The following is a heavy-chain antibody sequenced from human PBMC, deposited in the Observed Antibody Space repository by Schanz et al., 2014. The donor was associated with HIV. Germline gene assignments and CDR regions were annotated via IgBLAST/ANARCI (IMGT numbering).Heavy chain of an antibody. CDR1: GYTFIDYG. V-gene: IGHV1-18*01. CDR3: ARVVARITVSTRGGLAY. CDR2: ISAYSGNT. Sequence: QDHLLQSGPEVKKPGASVKVSCKASGYTFIDYGISWVRQAPGQGLEWMGWISAYSGNTDYGQRFQGRVTMTTDRSTSTAYMELRSLRSDDTAVYYCARVVARITVSTRGGLAYWGQGTLVTVSS. D-gene: IGHD2-15*01. J-gene: IGHJ4*02.